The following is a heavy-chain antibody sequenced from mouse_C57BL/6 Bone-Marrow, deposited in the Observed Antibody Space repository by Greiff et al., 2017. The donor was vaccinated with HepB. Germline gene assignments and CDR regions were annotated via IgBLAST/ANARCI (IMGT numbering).Heavy chain of an antibody. V-gene: IGHV1-62-2*01. CDR3: ARHGPFDAQENYAMDY. CDR2: FYPGSGSI. Sequence: QVQLQQSGAELVKPGASVKLSCKASGYTFTEYTIHWVKQRSGQGLEWIGWFYPGSGSIKYNEKFKDKATLTADKSSSTVDMELSRLTYEDSAVYFCARHGPFDAQENYAMDYWGQGTSVTVSS. CDR1: GYTFTEYT. J-gene: IGHJ4*01.